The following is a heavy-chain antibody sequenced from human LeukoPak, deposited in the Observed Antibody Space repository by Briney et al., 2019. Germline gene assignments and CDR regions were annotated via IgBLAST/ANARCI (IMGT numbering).Heavy chain of an antibody. CDR2: IYYSRST. CDR1: GGSISSSIYY. V-gene: IGHV4-39*01. J-gene: IGHJ4*02. D-gene: IGHD5-12*01. CDR3: ARHASSGYGPNGY. Sequence: SETLSLSCTVSGGSISSSIYYWGWIRLPPGKGLEWIACIYYSRSTYYNPSLKSRVTISVDTSKNHFSLKLNSVTAGATDVYYCARHASSGYGPNGYWGQGTLVTVSS.